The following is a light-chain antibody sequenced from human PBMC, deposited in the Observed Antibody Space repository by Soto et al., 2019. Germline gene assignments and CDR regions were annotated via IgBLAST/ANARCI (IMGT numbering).Light chain of an antibody. J-gene: IGKJ5*01. CDR2: DAS. CDR3: QQSYSTFVT. V-gene: IGKV1-13*02. Sequence: PLTQAPYSPSASVGGRVPITFRASQGISSALAWYQQKKGTAPNIVIYDASSLESGVPSRFSGSGSGTDFTLTISSLQTEDFATYYCQQSYSTFVTFGQGTRLEIK. CDR1: QGISSA.